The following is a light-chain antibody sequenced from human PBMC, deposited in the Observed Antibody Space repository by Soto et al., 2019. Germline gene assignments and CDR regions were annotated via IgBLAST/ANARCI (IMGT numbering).Light chain of an antibody. J-gene: IGKJ3*01. Sequence: IVMTQSPDSLAVSLGERATINCKSSQSVLYSSNNKNYLAWYQQKPGQPPKLLIYWASTRESGVPDRFSGSGSGTDFTLTISSLQAEDVALYYCQHYYSPPFTFGPGTKVDIK. CDR2: WAS. CDR1: QSVLYSSNNKNY. CDR3: QHYYSPPFT. V-gene: IGKV4-1*01.